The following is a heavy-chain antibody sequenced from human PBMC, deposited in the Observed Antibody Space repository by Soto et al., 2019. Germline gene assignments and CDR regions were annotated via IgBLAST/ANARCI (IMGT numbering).Heavy chain of an antibody. Sequence: EVQVVESGGGLVQPGESLRLSCAASGFSFSDHTMDWVRQAPGKGLEWVGRSRDKVHSYTTEYAASVKGRFTISRDESRNSVYLQMNGLKTEDTAVYYCAVDTVGTGSFWGQGTLVIVSS. J-gene: IGHJ4*02. V-gene: IGHV3-72*01. D-gene: IGHD5-12*01. CDR2: SRDKVHSYTT. CDR3: AVDTVGTGSF. CDR1: GFSFSDHT.